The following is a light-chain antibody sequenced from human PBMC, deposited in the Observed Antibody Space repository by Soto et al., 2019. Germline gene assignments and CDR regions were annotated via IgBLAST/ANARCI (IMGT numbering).Light chain of an antibody. Sequence: EIVLTQSPATLSLSPGERAILSCRASQSVGTYLAWYQQKPGQAPRLLIYDASNRATGIPARFGGSGSGTDVTLTSNSLEPEDFAVYYCQQRSNWPGTFGPGTKVDIK. V-gene: IGKV3-11*01. CDR2: DAS. CDR3: QQRSNWPGT. CDR1: QSVGTY. J-gene: IGKJ3*01.